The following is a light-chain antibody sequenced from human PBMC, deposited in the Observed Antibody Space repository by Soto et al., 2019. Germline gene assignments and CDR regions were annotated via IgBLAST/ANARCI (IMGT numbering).Light chain of an antibody. Sequence: EIVMTQSPATLSVSPGERATLSCRASQNVNNNLAWYQQKPGQAPRLLIYGSSPRATGIPARFSGSGSGTEFTLTISSLQSEDFAVYYCQQYNNWTTWTFGQGTKVEIK. V-gene: IGKV3-15*01. J-gene: IGKJ1*01. CDR1: QNVNNN. CDR3: QQYNNWTTWT. CDR2: GSS.